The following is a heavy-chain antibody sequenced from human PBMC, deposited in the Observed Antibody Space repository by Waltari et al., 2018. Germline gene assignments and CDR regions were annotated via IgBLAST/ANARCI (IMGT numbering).Heavy chain of an antibody. Sequence: QVQLQQWGAGLLKPSETLSLTCAVYGGSFSGYYWSWIRQPPGKGLEWIGEIKHRGSPNDTPSSKSRVTISVDTSKSQFSLKLSSVTAADTAVYYCARAGMVRGPYKRREDAFDIWGQGTMVTVSS. CDR1: GGSFSGYY. D-gene: IGHD3-10*01. J-gene: IGHJ3*02. CDR3: ARAGMVRGPYKRREDAFDI. CDR2: IKHRGSP. V-gene: IGHV4-34*01.